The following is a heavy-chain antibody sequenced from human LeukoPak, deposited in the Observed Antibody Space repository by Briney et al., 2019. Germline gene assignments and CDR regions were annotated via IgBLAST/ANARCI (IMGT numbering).Heavy chain of an antibody. V-gene: IGHV3-7*01. CDR3: AGDGITVPQGYYYMDV. D-gene: IGHD4-11*01. Sequence: GGSLRLSCAASGFTFSNYWMHWIRQAPGRGLEWVANIKLDGTQKNYIQSVRGRFTISRDNAKNSLYLQMNSLRAEDTAVYYCAGDGITVPQGYYYMDVWGKGTTVTVSS. CDR1: GFTFSNYW. CDR2: IKLDGTQK. J-gene: IGHJ6*03.